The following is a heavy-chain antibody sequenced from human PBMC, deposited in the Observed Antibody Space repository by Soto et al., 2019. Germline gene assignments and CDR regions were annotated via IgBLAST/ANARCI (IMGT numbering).Heavy chain of an antibody. D-gene: IGHD6-13*01. CDR1: GGSISGEGYY. CDR2: IHYSGST. CDR3: ARAWTATAGWANWFDR. V-gene: IGHV4-31*03. J-gene: IGHJ5*02. Sequence: QVQLQESGPGLVEPSQTLSLTRTVSGGSISGEGYYWSWIRQYSGRGLEWIGYIHYSGSTYYNPSLKSRVIISVDTSKTQFFLNLSSVTAADTAVYYCARAWTATAGWANWFDRWGQGTLVTVSS.